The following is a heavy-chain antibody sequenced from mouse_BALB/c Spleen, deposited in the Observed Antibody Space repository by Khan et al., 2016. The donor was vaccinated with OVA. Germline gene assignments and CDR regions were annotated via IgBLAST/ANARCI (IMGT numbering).Heavy chain of an antibody. CDR2: INTNTGEP. CDR3: ARDCGTPYGWFAY. Sequence: QIQLVQSGPELKKPGEAVRISCEAAGYTFTHYGMNWVKQTPGKGLKWMGWINTNTGEPTYAEEFKGRFAFSLATSASTAYLQINNLKNEDTATYSYARDCGTPYGWFAYGGQGTLVTVSA. J-gene: IGHJ3*01. CDR1: GYTFTHYG. D-gene: IGHD1-1*01. V-gene: IGHV9-3*02.